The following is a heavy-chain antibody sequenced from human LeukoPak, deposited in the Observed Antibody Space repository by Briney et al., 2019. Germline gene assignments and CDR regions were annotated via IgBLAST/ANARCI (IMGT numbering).Heavy chain of an antibody. CDR2: ISYDGSNK. D-gene: IGHD3-10*01. V-gene: IGHV3-30-3*02. J-gene: IGHJ4*02. CDR1: GFTFSSYA. CDR3: AKQVSGVAHTYYYGSGSYIDY. Sequence: GGSLRLSCAASGFTFSSYAMHWVRQAPGKGLEWVAVISYDGSNKYYADSVKGRFTISRDNSKNTLYLQMNSLRAEDTAVYYCAKQVSGVAHTYYYGSGSYIDYWGQGTLVTVSS.